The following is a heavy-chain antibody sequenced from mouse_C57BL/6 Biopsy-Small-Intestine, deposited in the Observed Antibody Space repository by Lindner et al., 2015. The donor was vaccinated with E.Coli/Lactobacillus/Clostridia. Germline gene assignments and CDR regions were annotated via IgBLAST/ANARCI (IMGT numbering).Heavy chain of an antibody. V-gene: IGHV1-81*01. D-gene: IGHD1-1*01. CDR2: VIPKFATP. CDR3: ARDYHASGSYYYYYHGMDV. J-gene: IGHJ4*01. CDR1: GGTFSDYA. Sequence: SVKVSCKASGGTFSDYAISWVRQAPGQGLEWMGGVIPKFATPNYAQNFKGRVTISADESTKTVYMELSSLRSEDTAVYYCARDYHASGSYYYYYHGMDVWGQGTSVAVSS.